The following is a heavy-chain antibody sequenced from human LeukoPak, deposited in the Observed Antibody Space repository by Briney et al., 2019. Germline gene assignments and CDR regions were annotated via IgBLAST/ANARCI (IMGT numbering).Heavy chain of an antibody. V-gene: IGHV3-48*03. CDR3: ARDRYGANFDY. D-gene: IGHD4-17*01. Sequence: GGPQRLSCGACEFIFSSYEMNWVRQARGKGVESVLYISSCGSTIYYADSVRRRFTIHRDNAKNSLYLQMNSQRADDTAVYYCARDRYGANFDYWGQGTLVTVSS. J-gene: IGHJ4*02. CDR1: EFIFSSYE. CDR2: ISSCGSTI.